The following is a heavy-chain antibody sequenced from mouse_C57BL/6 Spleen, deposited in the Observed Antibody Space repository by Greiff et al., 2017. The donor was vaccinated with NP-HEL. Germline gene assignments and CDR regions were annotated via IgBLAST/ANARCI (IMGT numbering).Heavy chain of an antibody. CDR3: VPYDGYYVGFAY. Sequence: QVQLQQPGAELVKPGASVKLSCKASGYTFTSYWMHWVKQRPGQGLEWIGMIHPNSGSTNYNEKFKSKATLTVDKSSSTAYMQRSSLTSEDSAVYYCVPYDGYYVGFAYWGQGTLVTVSA. CDR1: GYTFTSYW. V-gene: IGHV1-64*01. J-gene: IGHJ3*01. D-gene: IGHD2-3*01. CDR2: IHPNSGST.